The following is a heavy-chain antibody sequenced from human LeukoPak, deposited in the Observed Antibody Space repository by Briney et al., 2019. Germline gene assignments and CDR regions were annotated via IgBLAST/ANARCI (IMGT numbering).Heavy chain of an antibody. Sequence: GRSLRLSCAASGFTFDDYAMHWVRQAPGKGLEWVSGISWNSGSIGYADSVKGRFTISRDNAKNSLYLQMNSLRAEDTALYYCAKDIAAPPRYYGSGSRYYYYYGMDVWGQGTTVTVSS. CDR2: ISWNSGSI. V-gene: IGHV3-9*01. CDR3: AKDIAAPPRYYGSGSRYYYYYGMDV. D-gene: IGHD3-10*01. CDR1: GFTFDDYA. J-gene: IGHJ6*02.